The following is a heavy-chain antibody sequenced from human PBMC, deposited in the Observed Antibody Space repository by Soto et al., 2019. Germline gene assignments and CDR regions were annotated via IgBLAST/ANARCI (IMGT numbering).Heavy chain of an antibody. CDR1: GFTFSRYS. Sequence: EVQLVESGGGVVHPGGSLRLSCAASGFTFSRYSMNWVRQAPGKGLEWVSYISSISRTINYADSVKGRFTISRDNAKNSVYLQMNSLRDEDTAVYYCARDPGPYGMDVWGQGTTVSVSS. CDR2: ISSISRTI. CDR3: ARDPGPYGMDV. J-gene: IGHJ6*02. V-gene: IGHV3-48*02.